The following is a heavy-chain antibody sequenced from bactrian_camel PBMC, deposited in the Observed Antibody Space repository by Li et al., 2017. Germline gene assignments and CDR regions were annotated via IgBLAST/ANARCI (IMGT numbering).Heavy chain of an antibody. CDR2: DNGVGTT. CDR1: GSIQRTNC. Sequence: HVQLVESGGGSVQVGGSLRPSCAASGSIQRTNCMGWFRQAPGKERDWVATDNGVGTTYYGDSVKGRFTISRDNAKNMVYLHMTSLKPEDTGVYYCVRDYKSGDYRDDFGYWGQGTQVTVS. V-gene: IGHV3S53*01. D-gene: IGHD4*01. J-gene: IGHJ6*01. CDR3: VRDYKSGDYRDDFGY.